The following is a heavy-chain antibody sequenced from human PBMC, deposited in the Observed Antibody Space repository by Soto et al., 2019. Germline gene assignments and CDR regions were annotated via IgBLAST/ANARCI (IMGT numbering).Heavy chain of an antibody. Sequence: PGGSLRLSCAASGFTFSSYGMHWVRQAPGKGLEWVAVIWYDGSNKYYADSVKGRFTISRDNSKNTLCLQMNSLRAEDTAVYYCARTPLAPRIGSYGMDVWGQGTTVTVSS. CDR1: GFTFSSYG. J-gene: IGHJ6*02. CDR3: ARTPLAPRIGSYGMDV. D-gene: IGHD1-26*01. CDR2: IWYDGSNK. V-gene: IGHV3-33*01.